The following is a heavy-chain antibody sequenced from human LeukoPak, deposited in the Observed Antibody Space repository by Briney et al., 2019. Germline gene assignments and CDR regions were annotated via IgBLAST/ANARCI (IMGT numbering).Heavy chain of an antibody. Sequence: PSETLSLTCAVYGGSFSGYYWSWIRQPPGKGLEWIGEINHSGSTNYNPPLKSRVTISVDTSKNQFSLKLSSVTAADTAVYYCARGLSIAARPYYYYYGMDVWGQGTTVTVSS. CDR2: INHSGST. CDR3: ARGLSIAARPYYYYYGMDV. CDR1: GGSFSGYY. V-gene: IGHV4-34*01. J-gene: IGHJ6*02. D-gene: IGHD6-6*01.